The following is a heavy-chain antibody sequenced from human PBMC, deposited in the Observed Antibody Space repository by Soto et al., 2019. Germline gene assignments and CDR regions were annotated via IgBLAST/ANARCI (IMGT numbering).Heavy chain of an antibody. V-gene: IGHV3-48*02. CDR2: SSPRGDTI. CDR3: AKGPHTNVGWPYYFES. J-gene: IGHJ4*02. Sequence: PGGSLRLSCVASGFSLSNYPMNWVRQTPGKGLEWISYSSPRGDTIYYADSVDGRFTISRDNARNSLSLHMSSLRDEDSALYYCAKGPHTNVGWPYYFESWGQGAPVTVSS. D-gene: IGHD6-19*01. CDR1: GFSLSNYP.